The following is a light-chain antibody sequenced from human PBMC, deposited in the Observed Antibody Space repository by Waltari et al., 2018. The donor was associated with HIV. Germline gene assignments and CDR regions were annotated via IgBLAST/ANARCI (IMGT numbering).Light chain of an antibody. CDR3: QVWDTTTDQWV. CDR2: DDN. CDR1: NIGIKS. V-gene: IGLV3-21*04. Sequence: SYVLTQPPSVSVDPGETARITCGGTNIGIKSVQWYQQKPGQAPVLVIYDDNDRPSGIPERFSGSSSGNTATLTISRVEAGDEADYYCQVWDTTTDQWVFGGGTELAVL. J-gene: IGLJ3*02.